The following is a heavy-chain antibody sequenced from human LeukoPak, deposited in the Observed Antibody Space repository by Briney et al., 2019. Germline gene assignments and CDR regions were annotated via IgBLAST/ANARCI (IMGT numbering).Heavy chain of an antibody. CDR2: ISSSGSTI. CDR1: GSTFSDYY. Sequence: GGSLRLSCAASGSTFSDYYMSWIRQAPGKGLEWVSYISSSGSTIYYADSVKGRFTISRDNAKNSLYLQMNSLRAEDTAVYYCARDAYSSSWSGIFDYWGQGTLVTVSS. D-gene: IGHD6-13*01. CDR3: ARDAYSSSWSGIFDY. V-gene: IGHV3-11*01. J-gene: IGHJ4*02.